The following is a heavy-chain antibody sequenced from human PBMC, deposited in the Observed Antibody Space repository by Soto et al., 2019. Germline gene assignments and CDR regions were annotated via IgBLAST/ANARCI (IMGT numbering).Heavy chain of an antibody. J-gene: IGHJ6*02. D-gene: IGHD2-21*02. CDR2: ISGSGGST. Sequence: GGSLRLSCAASGFTFSSYAMSWVRQAPGKGLEWVSAISGSGGSTYYADSVKGRFTISRDNSKNTLYLQMNSLRAEDTAVYYCAKGASGAYCGGDCYPNEYYYYGMDVWGQGTTVTVSS. V-gene: IGHV3-23*01. CDR3: AKGASGAYCGGDCYPNEYYYYGMDV. CDR1: GFTFSSYA.